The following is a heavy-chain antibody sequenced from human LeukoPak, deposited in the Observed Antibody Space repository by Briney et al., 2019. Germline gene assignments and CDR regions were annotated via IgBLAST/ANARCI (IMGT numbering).Heavy chain of an antibody. CDR2: ISWNSGSI. D-gene: IGHD4-23*01. J-gene: IGHJ4*02. CDR1: GFIFNNYA. Sequence: GRSLRLSCEGSGFIFNNYAMHWVRQPPGKGLEWVSGISWNSGSIDYADSVKGRFTISRDNAKNTLYLQMNSLRAEDTAVYYCARGVRACLDYWGQGTLVTVSS. CDR3: ARGVRACLDY. V-gene: IGHV3-9*01.